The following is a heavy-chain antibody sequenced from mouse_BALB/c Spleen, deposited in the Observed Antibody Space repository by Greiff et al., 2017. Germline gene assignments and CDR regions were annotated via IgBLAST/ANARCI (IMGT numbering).Heavy chain of an antibody. V-gene: IGHV5-6-4*01. CDR3: TREDGPSAMDY. CDR2: ISSGGSYT. CDR1: GFTFSSYT. D-gene: IGHD2-3*01. J-gene: IGHJ4*01. Sequence: DVKLVESGGGLVKPGGSLKLSCAASGFTFSSYTMSWVRQTPEKRLEWVATISSGGSYTYYPDSVKGRFTISRDNAKNTLYLQMSSLKSEDTAMYYCTREDGPSAMDYWGQGTSVTVSS.